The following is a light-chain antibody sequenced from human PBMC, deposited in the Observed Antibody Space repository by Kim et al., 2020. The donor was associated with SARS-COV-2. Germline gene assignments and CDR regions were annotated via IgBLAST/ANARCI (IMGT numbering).Light chain of an antibody. CDR3: SSDTSSNTYV. J-gene: IGLJ1*01. V-gene: IGLV2-14*03. CDR2: DVS. CDR1: SSDVGGYNY. Sequence: QSALTQPASVSGSPGHSITISCTGTSSDVGGYNYVAWYQQHPGNAPKLMIYDVSRRPSGVSDRFSGSKSGNTASLTISGLQAEDEADYYCSSDTSSNTYVFGNGTKVTVL.